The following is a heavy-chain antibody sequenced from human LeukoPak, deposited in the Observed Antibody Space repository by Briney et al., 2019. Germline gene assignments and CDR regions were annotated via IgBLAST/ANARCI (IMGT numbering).Heavy chain of an antibody. J-gene: IGHJ3*02. CDR2: IKQGGSEK. Sequence: GGSLRLSCAASGFTFSSYWMSWVRQAPGKGLEWVANIKQGGSEKYYVDSVKGRFTISRDNAKNSLYLQMNSLRAEDTAVYYCARYCSGGSCGGGDHAFDIWGQGTMVTVSS. V-gene: IGHV3-7*01. CDR3: ARYCSGGSCGGGDHAFDI. D-gene: IGHD2-15*01. CDR1: GFTFSSYW.